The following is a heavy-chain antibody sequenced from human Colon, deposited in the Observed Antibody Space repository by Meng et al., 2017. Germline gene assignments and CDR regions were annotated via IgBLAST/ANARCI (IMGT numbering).Heavy chain of an antibody. CDR1: GGSVSMSDYQ. J-gene: IGHJ4*02. CDR3: ARDHWGSLDY. V-gene: IGHV4-61*08. CDR2: AGT. Sequence: QVQLQESGPGLVRPSVTLSLICTVSGGSVSMSDYQWGWIRQPPGKGLEWIGYAGTNYNPSLKSRVTISVDTSKRQFSLKLTSVTAADTAVYYCARDHWGSLDYWGQGILVTVSS. D-gene: IGHD7-27*01.